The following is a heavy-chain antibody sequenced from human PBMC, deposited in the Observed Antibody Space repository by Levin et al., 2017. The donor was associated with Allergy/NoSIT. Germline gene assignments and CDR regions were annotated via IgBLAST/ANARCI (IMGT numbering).Heavy chain of an antibody. V-gene: IGHV3-21*06. CDR2: ISATSRYI. CDR3: GGDPFLGFDP. D-gene: IGHD2/OR15-2a*01. CDR1: GFNLSDYG. J-gene: IGHJ5*02. Sequence: ASVKVSCAASGFNLSDYGMNWVRQAPGKGLEWVSSISATSRYIYYADSVKGRFTISRDNARNSLSLQMNSLRVEDTGVYYCGGDPFLGFDPWGQGTLVTVSS.